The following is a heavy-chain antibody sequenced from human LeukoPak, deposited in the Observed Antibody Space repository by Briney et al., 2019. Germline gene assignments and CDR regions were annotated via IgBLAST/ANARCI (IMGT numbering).Heavy chain of an antibody. D-gene: IGHD4-17*01. CDR1: GYTFTSYG. CDR2: INPYNANI. Sequence: ASVKVSCKASGYTFTSYGISWLRQAPGQGLEWMGWINPYNANINYAQKLQGRVIMTTDTSTSTAYMEVRSLRSDDTAVYYCARDRSDSGDYVLLDNWGQGTLVTVSS. CDR3: ARDRSDSGDYVLLDN. V-gene: IGHV1-18*01. J-gene: IGHJ4*02.